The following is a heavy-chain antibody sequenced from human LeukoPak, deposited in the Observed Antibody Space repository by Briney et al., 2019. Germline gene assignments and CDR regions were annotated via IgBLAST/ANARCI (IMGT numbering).Heavy chain of an antibody. CDR1: GGSISSGSYY. CDR3: ASTVRYFDWLLSY. J-gene: IGHJ4*02. V-gene: IGHV4-61*02. D-gene: IGHD3-9*01. Sequence: SETLSLTCTVSGGSISSGSYYWSWLRQPTGKGLEWIGSIYTSGSTNYNPSLKSRVTISVDTSNNQFSLKLSSVTAADTAVYYCASTVRYFDWLLSYWGQGTLVTVSS. CDR2: IYTSGST.